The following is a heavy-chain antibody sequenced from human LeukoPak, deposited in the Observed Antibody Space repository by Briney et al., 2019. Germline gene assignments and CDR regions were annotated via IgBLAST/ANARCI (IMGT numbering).Heavy chain of an antibody. CDR2: ISGNGGNT. D-gene: IGHD3-22*01. Sequence: GGSLRLSCAASGFTFTNYGMSWVRQAPGKGLEWVSAISGNGGNTYYADSVKGRFTISRDNSKNTLYLQMNSLRAEDTALYYCARAIVYWFFDLWGRGTLVTVSS. V-gene: IGHV3-23*01. J-gene: IGHJ2*01. CDR3: ARAIVYWFFDL. CDR1: GFTFTNYG.